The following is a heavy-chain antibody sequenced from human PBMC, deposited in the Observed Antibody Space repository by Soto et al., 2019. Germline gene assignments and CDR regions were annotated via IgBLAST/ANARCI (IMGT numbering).Heavy chain of an antibody. CDR1: GGSIYTGGFY. CDR2: IYYTGST. CDR3: ATSLVTSRARGEY. J-gene: IGHJ4*02. Sequence: SETLSLTCTVSGGSIYTGGFYWSWIRQLPGKGLEWLGYIYYTGSTQYTPSLKSRLSISTDTSDNQFSLRLNSVTAADTAVYYCATSLVTSRARGEYWGQGNPVTVSS. D-gene: IGHD1-26*01. V-gene: IGHV4-31*02.